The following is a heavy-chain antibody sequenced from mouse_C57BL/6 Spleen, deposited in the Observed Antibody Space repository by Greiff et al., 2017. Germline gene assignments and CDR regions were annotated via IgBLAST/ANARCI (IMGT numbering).Heavy chain of an antibody. J-gene: IGHJ2*01. Sequence: QVQLQQSGPELVKPGASVKISCKASGYAFSSSWMNWVKQRPGTGLGGIGRIYPGDGDTNYNGKFTGKATLTADKSSSTAYMQLSSLTSEDSAVYFCARGGDSYYFDYWGQGTTRTVSS. V-gene: IGHV1-82*01. D-gene: IGHD2-13*01. CDR3: ARGGDSYYFDY. CDR1: GYAFSSSW. CDR2: IYPGDGDT.